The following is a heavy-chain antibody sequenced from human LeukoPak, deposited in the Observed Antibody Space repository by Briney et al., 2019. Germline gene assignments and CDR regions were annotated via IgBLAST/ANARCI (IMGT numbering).Heavy chain of an antibody. V-gene: IGHV4-4*07. Sequence: SETLSLTCAVSGGSISSYYWSWIRQRAGKGLEWIGRFYTSGSTNYNPSLKSRVTMSVDTSKNQFSLKLSSVTAADTAVYYCARDLSPSMPWGQGTLVTVSS. J-gene: IGHJ5*02. D-gene: IGHD2/OR15-2a*01. CDR2: FYTSGST. CDR3: ARDLSPSMP. CDR1: GGSISSYY.